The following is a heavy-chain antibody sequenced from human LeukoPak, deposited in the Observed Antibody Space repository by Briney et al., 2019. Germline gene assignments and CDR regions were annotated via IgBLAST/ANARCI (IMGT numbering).Heavy chain of an antibody. CDR1: GFTFSSYA. CDR3: AKDLRGGCSSTSCYPPGY. J-gene: IGHJ4*02. Sequence: GGSLRLSCAASGFTFSSYAMSRVRQAPGKGLEWVSVITGNGVSTFYADSVKGRFTISRDNSKNTLYLQMNSLRAEDTAVYFCAKDLRGGCSSTSCYPPGYWGQGTLVTVSS. V-gene: IGHV3-23*01. D-gene: IGHD2-2*01. CDR2: ITGNGVST.